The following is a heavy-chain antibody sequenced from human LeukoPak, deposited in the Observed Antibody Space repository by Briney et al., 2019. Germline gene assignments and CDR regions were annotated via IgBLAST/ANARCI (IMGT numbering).Heavy chain of an antibody. CDR3: AKDGKYGSGSLDY. CDR1: GFTFSSYG. CDR2: IRYDGSNK. Sequence: GESLRLSCAASGFTFSSYGMHWVRQAPGKGLEWVAFIRYDGSNKYYADSVKGRFTISRDNSKNTLYLQMNSLRAEDTAVYYCAKDGKYGSGSLDYWGQGTLVTVSS. D-gene: IGHD3-10*01. J-gene: IGHJ4*02. V-gene: IGHV3-30*02.